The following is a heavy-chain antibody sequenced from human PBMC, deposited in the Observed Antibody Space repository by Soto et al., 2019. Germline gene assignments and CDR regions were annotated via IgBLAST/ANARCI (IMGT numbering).Heavy chain of an antibody. Sequence: PSETLSLTCTVSGGSISSGGYYWSWIRQHPGKGLEWIGYIYYSGSTYYNPSLKSRVTISVDTSKNQFSLKLSSVTAADTAVYYCARALREDDFWSGYYWSLVYWGQGTLVTVSS. J-gene: IGHJ4*02. CDR1: GGSISSGGYY. D-gene: IGHD3-3*01. CDR2: IYYSGST. CDR3: ARALREDDFWSGYYWSLVY. V-gene: IGHV4-31*03.